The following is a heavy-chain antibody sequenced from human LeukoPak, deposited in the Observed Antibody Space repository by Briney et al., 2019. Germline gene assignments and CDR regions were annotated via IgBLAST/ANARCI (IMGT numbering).Heavy chain of an antibody. J-gene: IGHJ4*02. V-gene: IGHV3-9*01. CDR2: ISWNSGSI. D-gene: IGHD6-6*01. Sequence: PGRSLRLSCAASGFTFDDYAMHWVRQAPGKGLEWVSGISWNSGSIGYADSVKGRFTISRDNAKNSLYLQMNSLRAEDTALYYCARDSTAQADSSSSFPSDYWGQGTLVTVSS. CDR3: ARDSTAQADSSSSFPSDY. CDR1: GFTFDDYA.